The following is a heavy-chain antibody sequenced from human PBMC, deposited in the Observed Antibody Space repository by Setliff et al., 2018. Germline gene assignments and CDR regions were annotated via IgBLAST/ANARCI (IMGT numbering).Heavy chain of an antibody. Sequence: ASVKVSCKASGYTFSSYAMNWVRQAPGQGLEWMGWISTNTGHPTYAQGFTGRFVFSLDTSVSTAYLQISSLKAEDTAVYYCAREGEGSTFFPLDAFDIWGQGTMVTVSS. J-gene: IGHJ3*02. D-gene: IGHD3-16*01. CDR2: ISTNTGHP. CDR3: AREGEGSTFFPLDAFDI. V-gene: IGHV7-4-1*02. CDR1: GYTFSSYA.